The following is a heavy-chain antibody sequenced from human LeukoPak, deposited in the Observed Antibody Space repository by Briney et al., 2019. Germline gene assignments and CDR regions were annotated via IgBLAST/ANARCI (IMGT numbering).Heavy chain of an antibody. V-gene: IGHV3-30-3*01. CDR1: RFAFSTYA. D-gene: IGHD2-21*02. CDR2: ISFDGDTK. CDR3: VRKGGDYVFDY. Sequence: GRSLRLSCAASRFAFSTYAMHWVRRAPGKALEWVAVISFDGDTKHYTDSVQGRFTISRDNSKATLYLQMNSLRTDDTAVYFCVRKGGDYVFDYWGQGTPVTVSS. J-gene: IGHJ4*02.